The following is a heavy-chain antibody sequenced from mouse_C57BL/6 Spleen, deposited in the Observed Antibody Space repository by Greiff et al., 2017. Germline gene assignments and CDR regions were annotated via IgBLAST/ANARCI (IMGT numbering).Heavy chain of an antibody. Sequence: QVQLQQPGAELVMPGASVKLSCKASGYTFTSYWLHWVKQRPGQGLEWIGEIDPSDSYTNYNQKFKGKSTLTVDKSSSTAYMQLSSLTSEDSAVYYCAKGGRQLRLRAMDYWGQGTSVTVAS. CDR2: IDPSDSYT. CDR1: GYTFTSYW. D-gene: IGHD3-2*02. J-gene: IGHJ4*01. V-gene: IGHV1-69*01. CDR3: AKGGRQLRLRAMDY.